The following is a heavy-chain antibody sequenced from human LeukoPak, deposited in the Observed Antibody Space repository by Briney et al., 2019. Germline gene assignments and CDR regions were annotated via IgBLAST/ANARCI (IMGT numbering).Heavy chain of an antibody. V-gene: IGHV3-48*03. CDR2: ISSSGSTI. Sequence: GGSLRLSCAASGFTFSSYEMNWVRQAPGKGLEWVSYISSSGSTIYYADSVKGRFTISRDNAKNSLYLQMNSLRAEDTAVYYCARGMGRWFGELSHLIDYWGQGTLVTVSS. CDR3: ARGMGRWFGELSHLIDY. CDR1: GFTFSSYE. J-gene: IGHJ4*02. D-gene: IGHD3-10*01.